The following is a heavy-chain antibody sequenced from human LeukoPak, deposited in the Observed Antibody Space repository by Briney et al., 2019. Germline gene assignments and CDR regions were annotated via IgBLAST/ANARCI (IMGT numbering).Heavy chain of an antibody. CDR3: ARGVPYFDPSGDIYIDALDI. CDR2: IHSNGNT. V-gene: IGHV4-59*01. CDR1: GGSINDYY. D-gene: IGHD2-15*01. Sequence: PSETLSLTCTVSGGSINDYYWTWSRQTPGKRLEWLGYIHSNGNTSYSPSLKRRVIMSVDTSKNHCSLRLSSVTTADTAVYYCARGVPYFDPSGDIYIDALDIWGQGTMVTVSS. J-gene: IGHJ3*02.